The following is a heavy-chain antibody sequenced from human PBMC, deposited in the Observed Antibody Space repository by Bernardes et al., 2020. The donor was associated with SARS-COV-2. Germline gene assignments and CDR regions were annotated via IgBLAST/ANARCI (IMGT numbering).Heavy chain of an antibody. J-gene: IGHJ5*02. V-gene: IGHV4-30-4*01. Sequence: SEALSLTCTASGGSISSGDYYWSWLLQPPGKGLEWIGYIHYSGSTYYNSSLNSRVTISVDTSKNQFSLKLSSVTAEDTAVYYCARGKPYYYDSSQGAFFDPWGQGALVTVSS. CDR1: GGSISSGDYY. CDR3: ARGKPYYYDSSQGAFFDP. D-gene: IGHD3-22*01. CDR2: IHYSGST.